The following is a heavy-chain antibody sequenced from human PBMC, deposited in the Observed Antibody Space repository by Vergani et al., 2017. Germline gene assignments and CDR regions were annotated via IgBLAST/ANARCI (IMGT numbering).Heavy chain of an antibody. J-gene: IGHJ6*02. CDR3: ARVIGYCSSTSCYYYYGMDV. CDR2: IYYSGST. D-gene: IGHD2-2*01. CDR1: GGSISSSSYY. Sequence: QVQLQESGPGLVKPSETLSLTCTVSGGSISSSSYYWGWIRQPPGKGLEWIGSIYYSGSTYYNPSLKSRVTISVDTSKNQFSLKLSSVTAADTAVYYCARVIGYCSSTSCYYYYGMDVWGQGTTVTVSS. V-gene: IGHV4-39*01.